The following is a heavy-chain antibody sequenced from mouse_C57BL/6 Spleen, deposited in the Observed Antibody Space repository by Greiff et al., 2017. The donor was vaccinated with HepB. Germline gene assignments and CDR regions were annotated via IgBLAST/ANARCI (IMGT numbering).Heavy chain of an antibody. J-gene: IGHJ4*01. CDR3: TREGGYYSNPYAMDY. Sequence: EVQRVESGEGLVKPGGSLKLSCAASGFTFSSYAMSWVRQTPEKRLEWVAYISSGGDYIYYADTVKGRFTISRDNARNTLYLQMSSLKSEDTAMYYCTREGGYYSNPYAMDYWGQGTSVTVSS. CDR1: GFTFSSYA. CDR2: ISSGGDYI. V-gene: IGHV5-9-1*02. D-gene: IGHD2-5*01.